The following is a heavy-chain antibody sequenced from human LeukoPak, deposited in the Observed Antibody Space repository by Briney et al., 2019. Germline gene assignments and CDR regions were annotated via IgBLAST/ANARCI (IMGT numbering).Heavy chain of an antibody. D-gene: IGHD6-6*01. CDR2: IYYSGST. J-gene: IGHJ4*02. V-gene: IGHV4-39*07. CDR3: ARDVPFDY. CDR1: GGSISSSSYY. Sequence: SETLSLTCTVSGGSISSSSYYWGWIRQPPGKGLEWIGSIYYSGSTYYNPSLKSRVTISVDTSKNQFSLKLSSVTAADMAVYYCARDVPFDYWGQGTLVTVSS.